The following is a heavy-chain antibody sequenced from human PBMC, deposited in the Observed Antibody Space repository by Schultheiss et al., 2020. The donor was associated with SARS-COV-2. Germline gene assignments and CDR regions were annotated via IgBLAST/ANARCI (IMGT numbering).Heavy chain of an antibody. V-gene: IGHV3-33*01. CDR2: IWYDGSNK. CDR1: GFTFSSYG. CDR3: ARERDYYDSSGYPIHYGMDV. D-gene: IGHD3-22*01. J-gene: IGHJ6*02. Sequence: GESLKISCAASGFTFSSYGMHWVRQAPGKGLEWVAVIWYDGSNKYYADSVKGRFTISRDNSKNTLYLQMNSLRAEDTAVYYCARERDYYDSSGYPIHYGMDVWGQGTTVTVSS.